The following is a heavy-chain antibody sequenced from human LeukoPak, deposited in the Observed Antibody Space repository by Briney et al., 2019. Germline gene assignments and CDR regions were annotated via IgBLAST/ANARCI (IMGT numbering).Heavy chain of an antibody. CDR2: IHYSGST. Sequence: SETLSLTCTVSGGSITSGGSYWSGIRQHPGKGLEWIGYIHYSGSTYYNPSLKSRVTISVDTSKNQFSLKLSSVTAADTAVYYCARGTYSGYDPDHFDYWGQGILVTVSS. V-gene: IGHV4-31*03. D-gene: IGHD5-12*01. CDR1: GGSITSGGSY. CDR3: ARGTYSGYDPDHFDY. J-gene: IGHJ4*02.